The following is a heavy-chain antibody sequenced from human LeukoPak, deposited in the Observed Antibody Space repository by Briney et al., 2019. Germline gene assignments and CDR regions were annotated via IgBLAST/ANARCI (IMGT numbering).Heavy chain of an antibody. V-gene: IGHV3-23*01. Sequence: PGGSLRPSCAASGFTISSYAISWVRQAPGKGLEWVSAISGSGGSTYYADSVKGRFTISRDNSKNTLYLQMNSLRAEDTAVYYCAKGGEDCSSTSCINWFDPWGQGTLVTVSS. CDR1: GFTISSYA. D-gene: IGHD2-2*01. CDR2: ISGSGGST. J-gene: IGHJ5*02. CDR3: AKGGEDCSSTSCINWFDP.